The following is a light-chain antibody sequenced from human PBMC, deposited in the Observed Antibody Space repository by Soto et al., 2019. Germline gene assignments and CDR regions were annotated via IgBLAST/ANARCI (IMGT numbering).Light chain of an antibody. CDR2: KAS. V-gene: IGKV1-5*03. CDR3: QQYNTYSWA. CDR1: QRIYNW. Sequence: DIPITQSPSAVSACGRDRVTITCRASQRIYNWVAWYQQKPGKAPKLLVYKASTLATGVPSRFSGSGSGTEFTLTISSLQADDFATYYCQQYNTYSWAFGQASKVDIK. J-gene: IGKJ1*01.